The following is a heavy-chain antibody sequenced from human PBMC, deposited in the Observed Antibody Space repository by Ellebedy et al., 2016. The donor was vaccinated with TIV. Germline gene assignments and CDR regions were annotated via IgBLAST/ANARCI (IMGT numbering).Heavy chain of an antibody. Sequence: GESLKISCAASEFAFDDDWMSWVRQAPGKGLEWVANINKDGSEEYYMDSVKGRFTISRDNTENSLFLEMSSLRAEDTAIYYCVRGGARSSWYWRLWGQGTLVTVSS. D-gene: IGHD2-8*02. V-gene: IGHV3-7*03. CDR3: VRGGARSSWYWRL. CDR1: EFAFDDDW. J-gene: IGHJ4*02. CDR2: INKDGSEE.